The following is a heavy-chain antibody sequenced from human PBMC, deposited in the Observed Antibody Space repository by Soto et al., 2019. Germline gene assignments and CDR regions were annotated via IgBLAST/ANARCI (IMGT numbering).Heavy chain of an antibody. Sequence: PGGSLRLSCAASGFTFSDYYMSWIRQAPGKGLEWVSYISSSGSTIYYADSVKGRFTISRDNAKNSLYLQMNSLRAEDTAVYYCARDFFSHIVVVPAAITDYWGQATLVTVSS. CDR2: ISSSGSTI. CDR3: ARDFFSHIVVVPAAITDY. CDR1: GFTFSDYY. D-gene: IGHD2-2*01. J-gene: IGHJ4*02. V-gene: IGHV3-11*01.